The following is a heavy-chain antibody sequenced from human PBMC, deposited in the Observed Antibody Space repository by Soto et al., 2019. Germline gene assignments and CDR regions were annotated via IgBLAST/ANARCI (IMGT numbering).Heavy chain of an antibody. CDR1: GFSLTTSGVG. Sequence: QITLKESGPTLVKPTQTLTLTCTFSGFSLTTSGVGVGWIRQPPGKALEWLALIYWDDDERYSPSLKSRLTITKDTSKNQVVLTVTNMDPVDTATYYCAHTRVNSGLDSWGQGTLVTVSS. D-gene: IGHD1-26*01. J-gene: IGHJ4*02. V-gene: IGHV2-5*02. CDR2: IYWDDDE. CDR3: AHTRVNSGLDS.